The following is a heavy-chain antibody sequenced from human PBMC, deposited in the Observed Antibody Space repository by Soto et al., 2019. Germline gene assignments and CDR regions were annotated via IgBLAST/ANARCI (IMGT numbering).Heavy chain of an antibody. Sequence: SETLSLTCTVSGGSISSYYWSWIRPPAGKGLEWIGRIYTSGSTNYNPSLKSRVTMSVDTSKNQVSLKLNAVTTADTAVYYCAREYYDFWSVTYSYYGLDVWGQGTTVTVSS. D-gene: IGHD3-3*01. CDR2: IYTSGST. CDR3: AREYYDFWSVTYSYYGLDV. J-gene: IGHJ6*02. CDR1: GGSISSYY. V-gene: IGHV4-4*07.